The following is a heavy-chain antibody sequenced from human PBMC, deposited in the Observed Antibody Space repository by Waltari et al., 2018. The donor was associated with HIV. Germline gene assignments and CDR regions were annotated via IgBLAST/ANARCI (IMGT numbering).Heavy chain of an antibody. J-gene: IGHJ6*02. CDR2: IHSDGSAT. V-gene: IGHV3-74*02. D-gene: IGHD3-3*01. Sequence: LVESGGGSVQPGKSLKLSCAASGFSFSGYWMHWVRQSPGKGLVWVARIHSDGSATNYAGSVQGRFSISRDNRNSVLYLYMNKLRVDDTAVYYCTKEGYAYDFWSGSNSYYGLDVWGQGTTVTVSS. CDR3: TKEGYAYDFWSGSNSYYGLDV. CDR1: GFSFSGYW.